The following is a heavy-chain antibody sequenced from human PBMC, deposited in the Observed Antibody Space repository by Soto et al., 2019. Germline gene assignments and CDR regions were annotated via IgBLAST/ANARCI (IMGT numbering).Heavy chain of an antibody. CDR3: ARVDNEANWFDP. Sequence: GXSVKVSCKASGGTFSSYAISLVRHAPGQGLEWMGWISAYNGNTNYAQKLQGRVTMTTDTSTSTAYMELRSMRSDDTAVYYCARVDNEANWFDPWGQGTLVTVSS. J-gene: IGHJ5*02. CDR2: ISAYNGNT. CDR1: GGTFSSYA. V-gene: IGHV1-18*01. D-gene: IGHD1-1*01.